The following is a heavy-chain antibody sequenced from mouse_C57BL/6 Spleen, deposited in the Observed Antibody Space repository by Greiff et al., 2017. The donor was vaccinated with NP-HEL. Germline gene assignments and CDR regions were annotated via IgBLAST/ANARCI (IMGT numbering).Heavy chain of an antibody. D-gene: IGHD1-1*01. CDR1: GYTFTDYN. CDR3: ARRLRRAYFDV. V-gene: IGHV1-18*01. Sequence: EVQLQQSGPELVKPGASVKIPCKASGYTFTDYNMDWVKQSHGKSLEWIGDINPNNGGTIYNQKFKGKATLTVDKSSSTAYMELRSLTSEDTAVYYCARRLRRAYFDVWGTGTTVTVSS. CDR2: INPNNGGT. J-gene: IGHJ1*03.